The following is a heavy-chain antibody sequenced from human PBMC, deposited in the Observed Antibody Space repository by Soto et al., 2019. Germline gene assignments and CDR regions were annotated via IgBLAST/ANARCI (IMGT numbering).Heavy chain of an antibody. V-gene: IGHV2-5*02. CDR2: IYWDDDK. Sequence: QITLKESGPTLVKPTQTLTLTCTFSGFSLSTSGVNVGWIRQPPGKALEWLALIYWDDDKRYSPSLKNRLTSTNDPSKNQVALTVTTMDPLEKATYYGAQRRNNFFFDFWGRGTLVTVSS. J-gene: IGHJ4*02. D-gene: IGHD1-1*01. CDR1: GFSLSTSGVN. CDR3: AQRRNNFFFDF.